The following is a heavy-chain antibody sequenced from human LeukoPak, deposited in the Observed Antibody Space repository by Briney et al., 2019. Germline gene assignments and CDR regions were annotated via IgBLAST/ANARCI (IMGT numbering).Heavy chain of an antibody. CDR3: AIWTSGNY. D-gene: IGHD1-1*01. J-gene: IGHJ4*02. Sequence: GGSLRLSCADSQFTFNGSWMNWVRQAPGKGLEWVANMYPTGSQKRYVDSVRGRFTTSKDKPGASLYLDMHSLRAEDMAIYYCAIWTSGNYWGQGPLVTVSS. CDR2: MYPTGSQK. V-gene: IGHV3-7*01. CDR1: QFTFNGSW.